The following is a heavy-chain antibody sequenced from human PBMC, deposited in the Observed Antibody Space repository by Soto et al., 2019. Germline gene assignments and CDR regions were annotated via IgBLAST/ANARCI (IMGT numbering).Heavy chain of an antibody. Sequence: ASGPTLVNPTQTLTLTCTFSGFSLSTSGVGVGWIRQPPGKALEWLALIYWNDDKRYSPSLKSRLTITKDTSKNQVVLTMTNMDPVDTATYYCARRITSFGVVKYYFDCWGQGTLVTVSS. J-gene: IGHJ4*02. CDR1: GFSLSTSGVG. CDR2: IYWNDDK. CDR3: ARRITSFGVVKYYFDC. D-gene: IGHD3-3*01. V-gene: IGHV2-5*01.